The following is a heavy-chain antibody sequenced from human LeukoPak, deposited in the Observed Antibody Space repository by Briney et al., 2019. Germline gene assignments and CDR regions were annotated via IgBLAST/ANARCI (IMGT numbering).Heavy chain of an antibody. D-gene: IGHD3-22*01. CDR1: GGSFSGYY. CDR2: MNPSGST. J-gene: IGHJ6*03. Sequence: SEILSLTCAVYGGSFSGYYWTRIRHTPEKGLEWIGEMNPSGSTNYNPSLKSRVTISVDTSKNQFSLTLSSVTAADTAVYYCARGRQDVTMIVVIMTAVSYYLDVWGKGTTVTVS. CDR3: ARGRQDVTMIVVIMTAVSYYLDV. V-gene: IGHV4-34*01.